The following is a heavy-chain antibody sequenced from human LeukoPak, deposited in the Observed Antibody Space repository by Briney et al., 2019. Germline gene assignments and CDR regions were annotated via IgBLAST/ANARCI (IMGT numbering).Heavy chain of an antibody. J-gene: IGHJ6*03. V-gene: IGHV3-23*01. D-gene: IGHD3-3*01. Sequence: PGGSLRLSCAASGFTFSSYGMSWVRQAPGKGLEWVSAISDSAGSTYYADSVKGRFTISRDNSKNTLYLQMNSLRAEDTAVYYRAEVGMVRYYYYYMDVWGKGTTVTISS. CDR1: GFTFSSYG. CDR3: AEVGMVRYYYYYMDV. CDR2: ISDSAGST.